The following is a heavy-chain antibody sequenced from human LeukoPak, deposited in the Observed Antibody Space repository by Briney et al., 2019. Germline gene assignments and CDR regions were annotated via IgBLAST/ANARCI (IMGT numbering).Heavy chain of an antibody. CDR1: GFTFSSYG. V-gene: IGHV3-23*01. Sequence: GGSLRLSCAASGFTFSSYGMSWVRQAPGKGLEWVSAISGSGGSTYYADSVKGRFTISRDNSENTLYLQMNSLRAEDTAVYYCAKVFVVVPAAIDYWGQGTLVTVSS. D-gene: IGHD2-2*01. CDR2: ISGSGGST. J-gene: IGHJ4*02. CDR3: AKVFVVVPAAIDY.